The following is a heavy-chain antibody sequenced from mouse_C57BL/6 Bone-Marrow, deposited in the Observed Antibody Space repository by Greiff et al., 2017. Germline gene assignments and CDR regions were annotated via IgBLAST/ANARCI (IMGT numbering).Heavy chain of an antibody. CDR3: ARSLCYDGYYGWFAY. Sequence: QVQLKQSGAELARPGASVKLSCKASGYTFTSYGISWVKQRTGQGLEWIGEIYPRSGNTYYNEKFKGKATLTADKSSSTAYMELRSLTSEDSAVYFGARSLCYDGYYGWFAYWGPGTLVTVSA. J-gene: IGHJ3*01. CDR2: IYPRSGNT. V-gene: IGHV1-81*01. D-gene: IGHD2-3*01. CDR1: GYTFTSYG.